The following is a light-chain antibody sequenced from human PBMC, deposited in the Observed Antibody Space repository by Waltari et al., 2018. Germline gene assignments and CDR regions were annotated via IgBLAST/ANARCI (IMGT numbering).Light chain of an antibody. CDR1: SNDIGANHY. CDR2: DVS. Sequence: QSVVTQPASVSGSPGQSISISCPGTSNDIGANHYVSWYQQHPGRAPQLVIYDVSVRPSGVSIRFSGSKSGNTASLTISGLQAEDEALYYCSSYTLTNPVVFGGGTKLTVL. J-gene: IGLJ2*01. V-gene: IGLV2-14*03. CDR3: SSYTLTNPVV.